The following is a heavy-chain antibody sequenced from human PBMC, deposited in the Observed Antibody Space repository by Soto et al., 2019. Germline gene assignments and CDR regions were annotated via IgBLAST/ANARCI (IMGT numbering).Heavy chain of an antibody. Sequence: QVQLVESGGGVVQPGRSLRLSCAASGFTFDNYGLHWVRQAPGKGLEWVAVISYDGSKKFYADSVTGRFTISRDNSKNTLYLQMNTLRVEDTAVYYCAKDLDVVVVVTATLGLDVWGQGTTVTVSS. CDR3: AKDLDVVVVVTATLGLDV. V-gene: IGHV3-30*18. D-gene: IGHD2-15*01. J-gene: IGHJ6*02. CDR2: ISYDGSKK. CDR1: GFTFDNYG.